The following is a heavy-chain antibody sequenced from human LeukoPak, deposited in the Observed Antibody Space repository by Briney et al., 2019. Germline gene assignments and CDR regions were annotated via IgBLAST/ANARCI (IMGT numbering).Heavy chain of an antibody. V-gene: IGHV3-48*03. Sequence: GGSLRLSCAASGFTFSSYEMNWVRQAPGKGLEWVSYISSSGSTIYYADSVKGRFTISRDNAKNSLYLQMNSLRAEDTAVYYCARGRTTLLWFGEPPHAFDIWGQGTMVTVSS. D-gene: IGHD3-10*01. CDR2: ISSSGSTI. CDR3: ARGRTTLLWFGEPPHAFDI. J-gene: IGHJ3*02. CDR1: GFTFSSYE.